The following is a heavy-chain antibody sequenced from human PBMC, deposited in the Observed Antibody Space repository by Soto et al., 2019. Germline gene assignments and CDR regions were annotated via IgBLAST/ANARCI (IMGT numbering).Heavy chain of an antibody. D-gene: IGHD2-2*01. Sequence: PGGSVRLSCAASGFTFSTYEMNWVRQAPGKTLEWVSYITSSGDGSYYADSVKGRFTISRDNAKNSLSLQMNSLRVEDTAVYYCARVYCSTTTCHVQAFDSWGQGTLVTVSS. CDR3: ARVYCSTTTCHVQAFDS. V-gene: IGHV3-48*03. J-gene: IGHJ4*02. CDR2: ITSSGDGS. CDR1: GFTFSTYE.